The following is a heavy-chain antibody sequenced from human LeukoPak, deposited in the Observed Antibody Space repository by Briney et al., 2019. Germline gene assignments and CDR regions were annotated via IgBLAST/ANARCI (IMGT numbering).Heavy chain of an antibody. J-gene: IGHJ4*02. Sequence: GGSLRLSCAASGFTFSSYEMNWVRQAPGKGLEWVSYISSSGSTIYYADSVKGRFTISRDNSKNTLYLQMNSLRAEDTAVYYCARGPIFGDFDYWGQGTLVTVSS. CDR1: GFTFSSYE. D-gene: IGHD3-3*01. CDR2: ISSSGSTI. V-gene: IGHV3-48*03. CDR3: ARGPIFGDFDY.